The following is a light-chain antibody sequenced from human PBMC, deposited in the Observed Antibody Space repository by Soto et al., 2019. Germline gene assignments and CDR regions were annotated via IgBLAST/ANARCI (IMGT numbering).Light chain of an antibody. Sequence: IEMTQSPPSLSASVGDRVTITCQATQDIRKYLNWYQQKPGKAPKLLIYDASSLETGVPSRFSRSGSGTDFTFTISSLQPEDFATYYCQQYDNLPLIFGQGTRLESK. CDR1: QDIRKY. CDR2: DAS. V-gene: IGKV1-33*01. J-gene: IGKJ5*01. CDR3: QQYDNLPLI.